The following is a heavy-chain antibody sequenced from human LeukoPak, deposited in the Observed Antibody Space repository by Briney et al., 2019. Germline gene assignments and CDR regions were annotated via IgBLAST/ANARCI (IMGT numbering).Heavy chain of an antibody. J-gene: IGHJ4*02. D-gene: IGHD5-18*01. CDR1: GGSFSGYY. CDR3: ARGRPFRYSYGKKFDY. CDR2: IYYSGST. V-gene: IGHV4-59*12. Sequence: PSETLSLTCAVYGGSFSGYYWSWIRQPPGKGLEYIGYIYYSGSTYYNPSLKSRVTISVDTSKNQFSLKLSSVTAADTAVYYRARGRPFRYSYGKKFDYWGQGTLVTVSS.